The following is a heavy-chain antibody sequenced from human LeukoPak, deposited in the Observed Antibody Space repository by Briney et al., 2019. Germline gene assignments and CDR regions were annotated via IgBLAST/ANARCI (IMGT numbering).Heavy chain of an antibody. CDR1: GYSFTTYW. D-gene: IGHD2-21*02. CDR2: IYPGDSDT. V-gene: IGHV5-51*01. Sequence: GESLKISCKGSGYSFTTYWIAWVRQMPGKGLEWMGIIYPGDSDTRYSLPFQGQVTISADKSISTAYLQWSSLKASDTAMYYCARSWVTGYGTVLDYWGQGTLVTVSS. CDR3: ARSWVTGYGTVLDY. J-gene: IGHJ4*02.